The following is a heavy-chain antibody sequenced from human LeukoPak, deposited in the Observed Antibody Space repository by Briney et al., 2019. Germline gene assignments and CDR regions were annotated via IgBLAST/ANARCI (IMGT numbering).Heavy chain of an antibody. CDR1: GGSFSGYY. D-gene: IGHD6-13*01. CDR3: ARVGAAAGTKAFDI. V-gene: IGHV4-34*01. J-gene: IGHJ3*02. CDR2: INHSGST. Sequence: SETLSLTCAVYGGSFSGYYWSWIRQPPGKGLEWIGEINHSGSTNYNPSLKSRVTISVDTSKNQFSLKLSSVTAADTAVYYCARVGAAAGTKAFDIWGQGTMVTVSS.